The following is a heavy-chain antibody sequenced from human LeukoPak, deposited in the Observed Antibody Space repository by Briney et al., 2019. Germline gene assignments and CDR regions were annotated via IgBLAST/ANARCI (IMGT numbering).Heavy chain of an antibody. J-gene: IGHJ4*02. V-gene: IGHV4-39*01. CDR3: ARHSCSSTSCPFDY. Sequence: SETLSLTCTVSGGSISSSSYYWGWIRQPPGKGLEWIGSIYYSGSTYYNPSLKSRVTISVDTSKNQFSLKLSSVTAADTAVYYCARHSCSSTSCPFDYWGQGTLVTVSS. CDR1: GGSISSSSYY. CDR2: IYYSGST. D-gene: IGHD2-2*01.